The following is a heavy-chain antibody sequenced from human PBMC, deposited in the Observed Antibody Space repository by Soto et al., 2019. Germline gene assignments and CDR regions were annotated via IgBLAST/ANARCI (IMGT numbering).Heavy chain of an antibody. Sequence: GGSLRLSCAASGFTFSNAWMSWVRQAPGKGLEWVGRIKSRTNGGTTDYAAPVKGRFTISRDDSRNTLYLQMNSLRTEDTAIYYCTTDDPINRSWGQGXLVTVYS. CDR3: TTDDPINRS. J-gene: IGHJ5*02. CDR1: GFTFSNAW. CDR2: IKSRTNGGTT. V-gene: IGHV3-15*01.